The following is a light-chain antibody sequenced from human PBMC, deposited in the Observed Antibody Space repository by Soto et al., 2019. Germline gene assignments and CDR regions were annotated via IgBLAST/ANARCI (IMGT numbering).Light chain of an antibody. V-gene: IGLV2-8*01. CDR3: SSYAGSNNLV. Sequence: QSVLTQPPSASGSPGQSVTISCTGTSSDVGGYNYVSWYQHHPGKAPKLMTYEVSKRPSGVPDRFSGSKSGDTASLTVSGLQAEDEAYYYCSSYAGSNNLVFGGGTKLTVL. CDR2: EVS. J-gene: IGLJ2*01. CDR1: SSDVGGYNY.